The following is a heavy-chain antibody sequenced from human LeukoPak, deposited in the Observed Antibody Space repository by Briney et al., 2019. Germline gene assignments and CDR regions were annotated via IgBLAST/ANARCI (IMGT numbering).Heavy chain of an antibody. Sequence: QPGGSLGLSCAASGFTFSSYAMSWVRQAPGKGLEWVSAISGSGGSTYYADSVKGRFTISRDNSKNTLYLQMNSLRAEDTAVYYCAKDAVARLGRHLSGSFDYWGQGTLVTVSS. CDR3: AKDAVARLGRHLSGSFDY. J-gene: IGHJ4*02. D-gene: IGHD1-26*01. V-gene: IGHV3-23*01. CDR1: GFTFSSYA. CDR2: ISGSGGST.